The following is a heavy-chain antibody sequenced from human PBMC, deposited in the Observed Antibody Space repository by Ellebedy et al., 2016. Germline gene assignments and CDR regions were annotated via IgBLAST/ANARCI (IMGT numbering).Heavy chain of an antibody. Sequence: GGSLRLSCAASGFSFSDYYMSWIRQASGKGLEWISYISSSGSTKYYADSVKGRFTISRDNARESLYLQMRSLRAEDTAVYHCARVVAGYSSSEDYWGQGTLVTVSS. D-gene: IGHD6-13*01. CDR2: ISSSGSTK. CDR3: ARVVAGYSSSEDY. J-gene: IGHJ4*02. V-gene: IGHV3-11*01. CDR1: GFSFSDYY.